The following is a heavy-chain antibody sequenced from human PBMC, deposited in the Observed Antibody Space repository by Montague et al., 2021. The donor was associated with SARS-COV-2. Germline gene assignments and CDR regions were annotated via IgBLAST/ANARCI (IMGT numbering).Heavy chain of an antibody. J-gene: IGHJ4*02. CDR3: ARVTAGIVAYDY. CDR2: IDWGDDK. CDR1: GFSLSTSGMC. Sequence: PALVKPTQTLTLTCTFSGFSLSTSGMCVSWVRQPPGKALEWLARIDWGDDKYYSTSLKTRLTISKDTSKNQVVLTMTNMDPVDTATYYCARVTAGIVAYDYWGQGTLVTVSS. V-gene: IGHV2-70*11. D-gene: IGHD5-12*01.